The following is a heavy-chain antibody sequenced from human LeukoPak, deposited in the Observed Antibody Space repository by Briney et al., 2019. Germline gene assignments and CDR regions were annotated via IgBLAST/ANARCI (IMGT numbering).Heavy chain of an antibody. V-gene: IGHV3-30*04. Sequence: PRGSLRLSCAASGFTFSGYAMHWVRQAPGKGLEWVAVISFDGSNKYYADSVKGRFTISRDNSKNTLYLQMNSLRAEDTAVYYCARDSLIAAAGSDYWGQGTLVTVSS. CDR2: ISFDGSNK. CDR1: GFTFSGYA. D-gene: IGHD6-13*01. J-gene: IGHJ4*02. CDR3: ARDSLIAAAGSDY.